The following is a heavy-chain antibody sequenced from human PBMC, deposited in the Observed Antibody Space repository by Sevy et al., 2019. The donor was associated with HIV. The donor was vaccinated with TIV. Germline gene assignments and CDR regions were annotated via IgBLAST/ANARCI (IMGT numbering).Heavy chain of an antibody. CDR2: ISSSGSTI. CDR3: AGPSLGVGATY. D-gene: IGHD1-26*01. J-gene: IGHJ4*02. V-gene: IGHV3-48*03. CDR1: GFTFSGYE. Sequence: GGSLRLSCAASGFTFSGYEMNWVRQAPGKGLEWVSYISSSGSTIYYADSVKGRFTISRDNAKNSLYQQMNSLRAEDTAVYYCAGPSLGVGATYWGQGTLVTVSS.